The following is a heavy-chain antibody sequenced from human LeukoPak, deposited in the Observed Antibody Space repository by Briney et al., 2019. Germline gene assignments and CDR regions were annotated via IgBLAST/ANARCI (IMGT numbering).Heavy chain of an antibody. CDR3: AKDIGSSGYYYPDY. D-gene: IGHD3-22*01. Sequence: GRSLRLSCAASGFTFDDYAMHWVRQAPGKGLEWVSGINWNSGSIGYADSVKGRFPISRDNAKNSLYLQMNSLRAEDTALYYCAKDIGSSGYYYPDYWGQGTLVTVSS. CDR2: INWNSGSI. V-gene: IGHV3-9*01. CDR1: GFTFDDYA. J-gene: IGHJ4*02.